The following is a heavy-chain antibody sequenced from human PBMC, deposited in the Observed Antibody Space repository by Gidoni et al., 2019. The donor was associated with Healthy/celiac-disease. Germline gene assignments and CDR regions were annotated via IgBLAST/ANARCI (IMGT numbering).Heavy chain of an antibody. CDR1: GFTVRSNY. CDR3: ARDLVVVPYYYGMDV. D-gene: IGHD2-15*01. V-gene: IGHV3-53*01. Sequence: EVQLVESGGGLIKPGGSLRLSCAAAGFTVRSNYMSWVRQAPGKGLEWVSVIYSGGSTYYADSVKGRFTISRDNSKNTLYLQMNSLRAEDTAVYYCARDLVVVPYYYGMDVWGQGTTVTVSS. CDR2: IYSGGST. J-gene: IGHJ6*02.